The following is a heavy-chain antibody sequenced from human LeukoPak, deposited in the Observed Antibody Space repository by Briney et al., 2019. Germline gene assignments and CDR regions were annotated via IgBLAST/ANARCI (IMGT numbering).Heavy chain of an antibody. CDR2: IYYSGST. CDR3: AKESTSYHWCFDL. Sequence: PSETLSLTCTVSGGSISSYYWSWIRQPPGKGLEWIGYIYYSGSTNYNPSLKSRVTVSVDTSKNQFSLKLSSVTAADTAVYYCAKESTSYHWCFDLWGRGTLVTVSS. J-gene: IGHJ2*01. CDR1: GGSISSYY. V-gene: IGHV4-59*01.